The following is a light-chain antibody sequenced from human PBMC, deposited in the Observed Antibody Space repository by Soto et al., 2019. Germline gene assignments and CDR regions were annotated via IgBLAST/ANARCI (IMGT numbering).Light chain of an antibody. V-gene: IGLV1-40*01. CDR1: SANIGAAYN. CDR3: QSYDSSLSGYV. Sequence: QSVLTQPPSVSGAPGQRVTISCTGSSANIGAAYNVDWYQQLPGTAPKLLIYGNNNRPSGAPARFSGSKSGTSASLAIAGLQAEDEGDYYCQSYDSSLSGYVFGTGTQLTVL. CDR2: GNN. J-gene: IGLJ1*01.